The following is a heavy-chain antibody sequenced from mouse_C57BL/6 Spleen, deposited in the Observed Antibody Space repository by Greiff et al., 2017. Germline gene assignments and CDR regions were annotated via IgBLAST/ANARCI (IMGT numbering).Heavy chain of an antibody. Sequence: ESGPGLVKPSQSLSLTCSVTGYSITSGYYWNWIRQFPGNKLEWMGYISYDGSNNYNPSLKNRISITRDTSKNQFFLKLNSVTTEDTATYYCARHDDDRFAYWGQGTLVTVSA. D-gene: IGHD2-4*01. J-gene: IGHJ3*01. CDR2: ISYDGSN. V-gene: IGHV3-6*01. CDR3: ARHDDDRFAY. CDR1: GYSITSGYY.